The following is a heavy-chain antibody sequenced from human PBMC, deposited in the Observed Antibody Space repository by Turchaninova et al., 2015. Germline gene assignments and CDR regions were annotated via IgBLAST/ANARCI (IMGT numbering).Heavy chain of an antibody. CDR3: ARGVDGTYYAYFHH. J-gene: IGHJ1*01. CDR2: INPNTGNT. CDR1: GYTFTSYD. V-gene: IGHV1-8*03. D-gene: IGHD1-26*01. Sequence: QVQLVQSGAEVKNPGASVKVACKASGYTFTSYDINGVRQATGQGLECVGWINPNTGNTGYAQKFQGRVTITRDTSTSTAYMELSSLRSEDTAVYYCARGVDGTYYAYFHHWGQGTLVTVSS.